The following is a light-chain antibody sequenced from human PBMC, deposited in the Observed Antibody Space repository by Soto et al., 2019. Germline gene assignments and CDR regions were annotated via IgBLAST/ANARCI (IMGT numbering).Light chain of an antibody. CDR2: RNN. V-gene: IGLV1-47*01. CDR1: SSNIGSNY. Sequence: SVLTQPPSASGTPGQRVTISCSGSSSNIGSNYVYWYQQLPGTAPKLLIYRNNQRPSGVPDRFSGSKSGTSASLAISGLRSEDEAEYYCAAWDDSLSGYVFGTGTKVTVL. J-gene: IGLJ1*01. CDR3: AAWDDSLSGYV.